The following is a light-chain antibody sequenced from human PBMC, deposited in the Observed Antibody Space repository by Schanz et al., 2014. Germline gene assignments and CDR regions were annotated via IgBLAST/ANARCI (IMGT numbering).Light chain of an antibody. CDR3: QQRSNWLT. Sequence: EVVLTQSPATLSLSPGERATLSCRASQSVGHYLAWFQQKPGQAPRLLIYDASNRATGIPARFSGSGSGTDFTITISSLEPDDFAVYYCQQRSNWLTFGGGTKVEIK. J-gene: IGKJ4*01. CDR2: DAS. CDR1: QSVGHY. V-gene: IGKV3-11*01.